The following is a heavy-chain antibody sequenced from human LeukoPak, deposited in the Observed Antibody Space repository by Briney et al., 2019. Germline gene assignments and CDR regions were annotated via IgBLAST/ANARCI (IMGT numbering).Heavy chain of an antibody. Sequence: GGSMRLSCAASGCTFSDYGMHWVRQAPGKGLEWVAFIRIDGTNKNYADSEKGRFTISRDNSRNTLFLQMNSLRAEDTAVYYCASPERVWGSYTRNWGQGTLVTVSS. CDR3: ASPERVWGSYTRN. J-gene: IGHJ4*02. V-gene: IGHV3-30*02. CDR1: GCTFSDYG. D-gene: IGHD3-16*01. CDR2: IRIDGTNK.